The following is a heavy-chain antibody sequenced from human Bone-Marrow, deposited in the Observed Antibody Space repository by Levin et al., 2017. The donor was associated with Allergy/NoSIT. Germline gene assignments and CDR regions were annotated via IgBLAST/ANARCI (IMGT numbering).Heavy chain of an antibody. J-gene: IGHJ3*02. CDR1: GFTFSSYG. V-gene: IGHV3-33*01. Sequence: SCAASGFTFSSYGMHWVRQAPGKGLEWVAVIWYDGSNKYYADTVKGRFTISRDNSKNTLYLQMNSLRAEDTAVYYCARGLGYDILSDDAFDSWGQGTMVTVSS. CDR2: IWYDGSNK. D-gene: IGHD3-9*01. CDR3: ARGLGYDILSDDAFDS.